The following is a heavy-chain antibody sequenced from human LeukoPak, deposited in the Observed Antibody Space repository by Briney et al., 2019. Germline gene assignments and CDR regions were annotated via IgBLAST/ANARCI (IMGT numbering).Heavy chain of an antibody. CDR2: IYHSGST. V-gene: IGHV4-38-2*02. CDR3: ARVTYSSSSMSVDGFDI. CDR1: GYSISSGYY. Sequence: SETLSLTCTVSGYSISSGYYWGWIRQPPGKGLEWIGSIYHSGSTYYNPSLKSRVTMSVDTSKNQFSLKLSSVTAADTAVYYCARVTYSSSSMSVDGFDIWGQGTMVTVSS. J-gene: IGHJ3*02. D-gene: IGHD6-6*01.